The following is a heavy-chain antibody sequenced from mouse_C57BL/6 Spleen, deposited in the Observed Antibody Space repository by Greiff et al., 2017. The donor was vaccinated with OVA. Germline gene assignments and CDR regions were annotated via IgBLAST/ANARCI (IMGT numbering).Heavy chain of an antibody. CDR2: IYPGDGDT. D-gene: IGHD1-1*01. V-gene: IGHV1-82*01. J-gene: IGHJ1*03. CDR1: GYAFSSSW. CDR3: ARENYGSSYWYFDV. Sequence: VQLQQSGPELVKPGASVKISCKASGYAFSSSWMNWVKQRPGKGLEWIGRIYPGDGDTNYNGKFKGKATLTADKSSSTAYMQLSSRTSEDSAVYFCARENYGSSYWYFDVWGTGTTVTVAS.